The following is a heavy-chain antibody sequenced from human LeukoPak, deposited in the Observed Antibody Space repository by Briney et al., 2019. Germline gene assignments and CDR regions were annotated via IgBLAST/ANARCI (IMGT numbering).Heavy chain of an antibody. CDR3: AKPDYDILTGYSNYYFDY. CDR2: ISGSGGST. CDR1: GFTFSSYA. D-gene: IGHD3-9*01. Sequence: GGSLRLSCAASGFTFSSYAMSWVRQAPGKGLEWVSAISGSGGSTYYADSVKGRFTISRDNSKNTLYLQMNSLRAEDTAVYYCAKPDYDILTGYSNYYFDYWGQGPLVTVSS. V-gene: IGHV3-23*01. J-gene: IGHJ4*02.